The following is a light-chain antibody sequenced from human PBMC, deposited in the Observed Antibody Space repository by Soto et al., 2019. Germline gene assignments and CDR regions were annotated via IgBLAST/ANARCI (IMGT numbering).Light chain of an antibody. CDR1: STDVGASNN. CDR3: CSFTTDSTYV. Sequence: QSVLTQPRSVSGSHGHSVTISCTGTSTDVGASNNVSWYQQLPGRAPKLMIYDVSERPSGVPDRFSGSKSGNTASLTISGLQADDEDDYYCCSFTTDSTYVFGNGTKFTVL. CDR2: DVS. J-gene: IGLJ1*01. V-gene: IGLV2-11*01.